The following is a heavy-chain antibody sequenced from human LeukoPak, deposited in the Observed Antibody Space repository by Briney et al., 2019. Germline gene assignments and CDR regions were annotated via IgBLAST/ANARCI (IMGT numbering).Heavy chain of an antibody. J-gene: IGHJ4*02. V-gene: IGHV1-2*02. CDR2: ISPNSGAT. D-gene: IGHD3-22*01. CDR1: GHTFTGYY. Sequence: ASVKVSCKASGHTFTGYYMHWVRQAPGQGLEWMGWISPNSGATDYAQKFQGRVTMTRDTSISTAYMELSRLRSDDTAVYYCARAGSGYYLYYFDYWGQGTLVTVSS. CDR3: ARAGSGYYLYYFDY.